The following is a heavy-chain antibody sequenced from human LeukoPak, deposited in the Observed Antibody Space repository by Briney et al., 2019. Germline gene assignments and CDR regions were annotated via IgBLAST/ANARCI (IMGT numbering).Heavy chain of an antibody. V-gene: IGHV4-34*01. CDR1: GGSFSGYY. D-gene: IGHD3-22*01. Sequence: PSETLSLTCAVYGGSFSGYYWSWIRQPPGKGLEWIGEINHSGSTNYNPSLKSRVTISVDTSKNQFSLKLSSVTAADTAVYYCARVGGYYYQRPPDYWGQGTLVTVSS. CDR3: ARVGGYYYQRPPDY. CDR2: INHSGST. J-gene: IGHJ4*02.